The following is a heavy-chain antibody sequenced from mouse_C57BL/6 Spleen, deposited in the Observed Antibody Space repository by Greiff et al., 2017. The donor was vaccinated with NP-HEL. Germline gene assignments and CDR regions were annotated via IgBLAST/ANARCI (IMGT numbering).Heavy chain of an antibody. CDR3: ARWLPRGYYAMDY. Sequence: EVQLQESGGGLVKPGGSLKLSCAASGFTFSDYGMHWVRQAPEKGLEWVAYISSGSSTIYYADTVKGRFTISRDNAKNTLFLQMTSLRSEDTAMYYCARWLPRGYYAMDYWGQGTSVTVSS. CDR2: ISSGSSTI. CDR1: GFTFSDYG. J-gene: IGHJ4*01. D-gene: IGHD2-2*01. V-gene: IGHV5-17*01.